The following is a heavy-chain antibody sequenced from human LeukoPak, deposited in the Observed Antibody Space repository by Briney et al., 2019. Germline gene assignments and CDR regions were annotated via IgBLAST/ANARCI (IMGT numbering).Heavy chain of an antibody. CDR1: GGSISRSSYY. J-gene: IGHJ5*02. CDR3: ASPAYSSSWYWFDP. Sequence: PSETLSLTCTVSGGSISRSSYYWLGIRQPPGKGREGSGSIYYSGSTYYNPSPKRRVTISVDTSKNQFSLKLSSVTAADPAVYYCASPAYSSSWYWFDPWGQGTLVTVSS. V-gene: IGHV4-39*01. D-gene: IGHD6-13*01. CDR2: IYYSGST.